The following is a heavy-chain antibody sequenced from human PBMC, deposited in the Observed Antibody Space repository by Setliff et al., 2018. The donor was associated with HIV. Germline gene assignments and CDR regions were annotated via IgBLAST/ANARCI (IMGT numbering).Heavy chain of an antibody. CDR1: GFTFSTYS. Sequence: GGSLRLSCAASGFTFSTYSMNWVRQAPGKGLEWVSGISGNGGSTHYADSVKGRVTISRDSTKKTLSLQMNSLRAEDTAVYYCARDQVVVVHNWFDPWGQGTLVTVSS. CDR2: ISGNGGST. D-gene: IGHD2-15*01. V-gene: IGHV3-23*01. CDR3: ARDQVVVVHNWFDP. J-gene: IGHJ5*02.